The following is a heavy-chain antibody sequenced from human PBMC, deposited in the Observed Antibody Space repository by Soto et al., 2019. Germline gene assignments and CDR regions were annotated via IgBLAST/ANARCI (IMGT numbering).Heavy chain of an antibody. CDR3: ARVLRELERVLSY. D-gene: IGHD1-1*01. V-gene: IGHV1-2*02. J-gene: IGHJ4*02. Sequence: GASVKVSCKASGYTFTGYYMHWVRQAPGQGLEWMGWINPNSGGTNYAQKFQGRVTMTRDTSISTAYMELSRLRSDDTAVYYCARVLRELERVLSYWGQGTLVTVSS. CDR2: INPNSGGT. CDR1: GYTFTGYY.